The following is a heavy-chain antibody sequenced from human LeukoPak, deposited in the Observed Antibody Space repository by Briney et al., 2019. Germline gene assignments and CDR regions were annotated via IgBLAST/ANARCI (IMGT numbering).Heavy chain of an antibody. D-gene: IGHD5-18*01. J-gene: IGHJ4*02. V-gene: IGHV3-33*01. CDR1: GFTFSSYG. Sequence: GGSLRLSCAASGFTFSSYGMHWVRQAPGKGLEWVAVIWYDGSNKYYADSVKGRFTISRDNSKNTLYLQMNSLRAEDTAVYYCARESGMDTVMVTAELFDYWGQGTLVTVSS. CDR2: IWYDGSNK. CDR3: ARESGMDTVMVTAELFDY.